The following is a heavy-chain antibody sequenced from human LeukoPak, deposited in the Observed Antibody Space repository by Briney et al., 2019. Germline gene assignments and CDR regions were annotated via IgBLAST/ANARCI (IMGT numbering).Heavy chain of an antibody. J-gene: IGHJ4*02. V-gene: IGHV3-74*01. CDR1: GFTFSSYW. CDR2: INSDGSST. Sequence: GSLRLSCAGSGFTFSSYWMHWVRQAPGKGLVWVSRINSDGSSTSYADSVKGRFTISRDNAKNSLYLQMNSLRAEDTALYYCAKDIQTSSWYYFDFWGQGTLVTVSS. CDR3: AKDIQTSSWYYFDF. D-gene: IGHD6-13*01.